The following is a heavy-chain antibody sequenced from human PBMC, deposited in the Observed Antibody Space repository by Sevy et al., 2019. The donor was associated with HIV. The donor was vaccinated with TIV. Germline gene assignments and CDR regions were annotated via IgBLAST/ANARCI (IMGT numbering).Heavy chain of an antibody. J-gene: IGHJ5*02. CDR1: GGSVSSDFSY. CDR2: ISYGGTT. D-gene: IGHD4-17*01. V-gene: IGHV4-61*03. CDR3: AKRDYGDYVEYFDP. Sequence: SETLSLTCTVSGGSVSSDFSYWNWVRQPPGKGLEYIGSISYGGTTSYNPSLKSRVTISLDTSKNHFSLKVNSVTAADTAIYYCAKRDYGDYVEYFDPWGQGTLVTVSS.